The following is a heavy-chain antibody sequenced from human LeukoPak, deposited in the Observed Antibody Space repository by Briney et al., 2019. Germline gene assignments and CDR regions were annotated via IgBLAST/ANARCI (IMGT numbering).Heavy chain of an antibody. Sequence: ETLSLTCTVSGGSISSSSYYWGWIRQPPGRGLEWLGSIYYSGSTYYNPSLKSRVTISVDTSKNQFSLKLSSVTAADTAVYYCARSRYCSGGSCYSWFDPWGQGTLVTVSS. D-gene: IGHD2-15*01. J-gene: IGHJ5*02. CDR1: GGSISSSSYY. CDR2: IYYSGST. V-gene: IGHV4-39*01. CDR3: ARSRYCSGGSCYSWFDP.